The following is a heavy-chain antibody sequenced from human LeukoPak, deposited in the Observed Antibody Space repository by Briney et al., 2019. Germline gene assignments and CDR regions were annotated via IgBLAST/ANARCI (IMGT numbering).Heavy chain of an antibody. Sequence: SETLSLTCTVSGSSISGGAYYWNWIRHLPGKGLEWIGHISYSGSTHYKPSLKSRVSISVETSKNLFSLKLNSVTPADTAVYYCARGHYCASTACYPWFDPWGQGTLVTVSS. V-gene: IGHV4-31*03. J-gene: IGHJ5*02. CDR1: GSSISGGAYY. D-gene: IGHD2-2*01. CDR3: ARGHYCASTACYPWFDP. CDR2: ISYSGST.